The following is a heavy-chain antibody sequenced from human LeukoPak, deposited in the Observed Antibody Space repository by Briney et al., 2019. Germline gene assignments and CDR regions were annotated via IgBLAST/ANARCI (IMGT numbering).Heavy chain of an antibody. CDR1: GFTFSSYS. V-gene: IGHV3-48*01. J-gene: IGHJ4*02. Sequence: GGSLRLSCAASGFTFSSYSMNWVSQAPGKGLEWVSYISSSSSTIYYTDSVKGRFTISRDNGKKSLYLQMSSLRAEDMAVYYCGRDVGYSYGVDYWGQGTLVTVSS. CDR3: GRDVGYSYGVDY. CDR2: ISSSSSTI. D-gene: IGHD5-18*01.